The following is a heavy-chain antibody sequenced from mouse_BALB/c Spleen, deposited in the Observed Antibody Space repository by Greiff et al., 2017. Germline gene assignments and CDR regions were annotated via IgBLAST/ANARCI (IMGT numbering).Heavy chain of an antibody. D-gene: IGHD2-14*01. Sequence: VQLKQSGAELVKPGASVKLSCTASGFNIKDTYMHWVKQRPEQGLEWIGKIDPANGNTKYDPKFQGKATITADTSSNTAYLQLSSLTSEDTAVYYCALYRYDAGAMDYWGQGTSVTVS. J-gene: IGHJ4*01. CDR3: ALYRYDAGAMDY. CDR1: GFNIKDTY. CDR2: IDPANGNT. V-gene: IGHV14-3*02.